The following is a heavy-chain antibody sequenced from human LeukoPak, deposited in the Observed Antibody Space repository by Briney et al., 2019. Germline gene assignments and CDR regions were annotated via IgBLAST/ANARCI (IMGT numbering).Heavy chain of an antibody. CDR2: ISAYNGNT. Sequence: ASVKVSCKASGGTFSSYAISWVRQAPGQGLEWMGWISAYNGNTNYAQKLQGRVTMTTDTSTSTAYMELRSLRSDDTAVYYCARYCSSTSCYGGIDYWGQGTLVTVSS. D-gene: IGHD2-2*01. J-gene: IGHJ4*02. CDR3: ARYCSSTSCYGGIDY. CDR1: GGTFSSYA. V-gene: IGHV1-18*01.